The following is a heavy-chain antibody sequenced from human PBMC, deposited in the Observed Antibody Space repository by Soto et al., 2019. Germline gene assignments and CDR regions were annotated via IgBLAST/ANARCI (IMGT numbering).Heavy chain of an antibody. J-gene: IGHJ4*02. Sequence: SGPTLVNPTQTLTLTCTFSGFSLSTSGVGVGWIRQPPGKALEWLALIYWDDDKRYSPSLQSRLTISKDISKNQVVLTMTNIAPVDTATYYCALQKHQLHYFDYWGQGTLVTVSS. V-gene: IGHV2-5*02. D-gene: IGHD2-2*01. CDR1: GFSLSTSGVG. CDR3: ALQKHQLHYFDY. CDR2: IYWDDDK.